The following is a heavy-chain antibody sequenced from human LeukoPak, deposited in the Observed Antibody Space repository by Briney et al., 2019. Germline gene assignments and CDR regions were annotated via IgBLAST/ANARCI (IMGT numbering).Heavy chain of an antibody. Sequence: GGSLRLSCAASGFTFSSYGMHWVRQAPGKGLEWAAVISYDGSNKYYADSVKGRFTISRDNSKNTLYLQMNSLRAEDTAVYYCAKEQHSGSYIDYWGQGTLVTVSS. CDR2: ISYDGSNK. CDR1: GFTFSSYG. D-gene: IGHD1-26*01. J-gene: IGHJ4*02. CDR3: AKEQHSGSYIDY. V-gene: IGHV3-30*18.